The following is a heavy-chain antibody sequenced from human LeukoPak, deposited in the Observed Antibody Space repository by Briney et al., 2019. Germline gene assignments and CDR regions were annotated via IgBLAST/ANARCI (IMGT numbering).Heavy chain of an antibody. CDR1: GFTVSSIH. CDR3: ARGGRGSAAVVAPRSFDI. D-gene: IGHD3-22*01. J-gene: IGHJ3*02. V-gene: IGHV3-53*01. CDR2: TYTGGNS. Sequence: PGGSLRLSCAASGFTVSSIHMVWARQAPGKGLEWVSVTYTGGNSYYADSVKGRFIISRDISKNTLYLQMNSLRAEDSAPYYCARGGRGSAAVVAPRSFDIWGQGTMVTVSS.